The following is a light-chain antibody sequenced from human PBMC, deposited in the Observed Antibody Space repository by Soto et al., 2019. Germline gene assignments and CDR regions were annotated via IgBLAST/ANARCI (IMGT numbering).Light chain of an antibody. J-gene: IGLJ2*01. V-gene: IGLV2-18*02. CDR2: EVS. CDR1: SSDVGSYDR. CDR3: ASYTTSSAFVV. Sequence: QSALTQPPSVSASPGQSVTISCTETSSDVGSYDRVSWYQQPPGTAPKLMIYEVSNRPSGVPDRFSGSKSGNTASLTISGLQAEDEADYFCASYTTSSAFVVFGGGTKLTVL.